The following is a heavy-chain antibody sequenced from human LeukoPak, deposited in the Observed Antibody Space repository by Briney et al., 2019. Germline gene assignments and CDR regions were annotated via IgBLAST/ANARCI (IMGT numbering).Heavy chain of an antibody. D-gene: IGHD3-22*01. Sequence: SETLSLTCTVSGGSISSYYWSWIRQPLGKGLEWIGYIYYSGSTNYNPSLKSRVTISVDTSKNQFSLKLSSVTAADTAVYYCARAYYDSSGFYYYYMDVWGKGTTVTVSS. CDR1: GGSISSYY. J-gene: IGHJ6*03. V-gene: IGHV4-59*01. CDR3: ARAYYDSSGFYYYYMDV. CDR2: IYYSGST.